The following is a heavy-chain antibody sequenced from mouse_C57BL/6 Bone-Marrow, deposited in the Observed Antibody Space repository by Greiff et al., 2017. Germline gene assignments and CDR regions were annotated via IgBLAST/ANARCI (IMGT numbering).Heavy chain of an antibody. J-gene: IGHJ4*01. CDR1: GFTFSSYA. CDR2: ISDGGSYT. D-gene: IGHD2-3*01. Sequence: EVQLVESGGGLVKPGGSLKLSCAASGFTFSSYAMSWVRQTPEKRLEWVATISDGGSYTYYPDNVKGRFTISRDNAKNNLYLQTINLKSEDTAMYYGAREMMGTTYAMDYWGQGTSVTVSS. CDR3: AREMMGTTYAMDY. V-gene: IGHV5-4*01.